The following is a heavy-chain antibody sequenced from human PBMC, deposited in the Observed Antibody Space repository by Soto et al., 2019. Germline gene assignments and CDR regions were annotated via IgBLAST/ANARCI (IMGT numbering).Heavy chain of an antibody. CDR3: ARGTAKYTYGYLNY. J-gene: IGHJ4*02. Sequence: QVQLVQSGAEVKKPGASVKVSCKTSGYTFTSYGISWVRQAPGQGLVWMGWISTYNGNTNYAQNLQGRVTMTTDTSTSTAYMELWSLRSDDTAVYYCARGTAKYTYGYLNYWGQGTLVTVSS. V-gene: IGHV1-18*01. CDR2: ISTYNGNT. D-gene: IGHD5-18*01. CDR1: GYTFTSYG.